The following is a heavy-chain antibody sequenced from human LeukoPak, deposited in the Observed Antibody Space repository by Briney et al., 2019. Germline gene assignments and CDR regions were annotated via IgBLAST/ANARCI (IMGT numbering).Heavy chain of an antibody. Sequence: SETLSLTCTVSGGSISSYYWSWIRQPPGKGLEWIGYIYYSGSTNYNPSLTSRVTISVDTSKNQFSLKLSSVTAADTAVYYCARFVGSAFDIWGQGTMVTVSS. D-gene: IGHD3-10*01. CDR1: GGSISSYY. V-gene: IGHV4-59*01. CDR2: IYYSGST. CDR3: ARFVGSAFDI. J-gene: IGHJ3*02.